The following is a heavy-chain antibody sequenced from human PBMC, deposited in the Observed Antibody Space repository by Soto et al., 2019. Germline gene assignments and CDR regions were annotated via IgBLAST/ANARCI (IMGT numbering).Heavy chain of an antibody. Sequence: ASVKVSCKASGYTFTSYGIHWVRQAPGQRLEWMGWINAANGDTKYSPKFQGRVTITRDTSASTADMELISLRSEDRAVYYCVRRHVSATGIDWFDPWGQGTLVTVSS. CDR3: VRRHVSATGIDWFDP. D-gene: IGHD6-13*01. J-gene: IGHJ5*02. CDR1: GYTFTSYG. CDR2: INAANGDT. V-gene: IGHV1-3*01.